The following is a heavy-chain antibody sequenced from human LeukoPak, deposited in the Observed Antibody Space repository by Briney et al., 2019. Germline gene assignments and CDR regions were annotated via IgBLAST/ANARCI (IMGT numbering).Heavy chain of an antibody. V-gene: IGHV3-15*01. CDR2: IKSKTNGGTT. J-gene: IGHJ4*02. CDR1: GFTFSNAW. CDR3: TTDIVLMVYAIRCGY. Sequence: GGSLRLSCAASGFTFSNAWMSWVRQAPGKGLEWVGRIKSKTNGGTTDYAAPVKGRFTISRDDSKNTLYLQMNSLKTEDTAVYYCTTDIVLMVYAIRCGYWGQGTLVTVSS. D-gene: IGHD2-8*01.